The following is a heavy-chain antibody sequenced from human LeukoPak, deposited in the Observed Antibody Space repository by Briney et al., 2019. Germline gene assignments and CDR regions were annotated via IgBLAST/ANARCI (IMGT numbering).Heavy chain of an antibody. CDR1: GFTFSSYA. J-gene: IGHJ4*02. V-gene: IGHV3-30-3*01. CDR2: ISYDGSNK. D-gene: IGHD3-3*01. Sequence: PGGSLRLSCAASGFTFSSYAMHWFRQAPGKGLEWVAVISYDGSNKYYADSVKGRFTISRDNSKNTLYLQMNSLRAEDTAVYYCARDYDFWSGYYPDYWGQGTLVTVSS. CDR3: ARDYDFWSGYYPDY.